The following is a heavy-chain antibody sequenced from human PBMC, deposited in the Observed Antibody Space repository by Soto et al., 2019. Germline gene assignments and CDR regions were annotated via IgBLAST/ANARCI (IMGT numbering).Heavy chain of an antibody. CDR3: AKDPRPKEYYYGMDV. Sequence: PGGSLRLSCAASEFTFSNYAMTWVRQAPGKGLEWVSAISGSGGSTYYADSVKGRFTISRDNSKNTLYLQMNSLRAEDTAVYYCAKDPRPKEYYYGMDVWGQGTTVTVSS. CDR1: EFTFSNYA. J-gene: IGHJ6*02. D-gene: IGHD6-6*01. V-gene: IGHV3-23*01. CDR2: ISGSGGST.